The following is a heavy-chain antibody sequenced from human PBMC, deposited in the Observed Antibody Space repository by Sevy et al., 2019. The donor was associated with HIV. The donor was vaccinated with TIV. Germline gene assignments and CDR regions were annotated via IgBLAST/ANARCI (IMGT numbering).Heavy chain of an antibody. J-gene: IGHJ4*02. CDR1: GYTFTNYG. D-gene: IGHD2-21*02. Sequence: ASVKVSCKASGYTFTNYGITWVRQAPGQGLEWMGWISAYNGNTNYAQKFQGRVTMTTDTSTSTAYMELRSLGSDDTAVYYCARDLGGAVVVPDMPIDYWGQGTLVTVSS. V-gene: IGHV1-18*01. CDR3: ARDLGGAVVVPDMPIDY. CDR2: ISAYNGNT.